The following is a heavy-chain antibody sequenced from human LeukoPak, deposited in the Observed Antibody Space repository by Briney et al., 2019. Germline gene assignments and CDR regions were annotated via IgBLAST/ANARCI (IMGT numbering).Heavy chain of an antibody. CDR3: ARTTWPTYHFDY. D-gene: IGHD1-1*01. CDR1: GGSVISSNW. J-gene: IGHJ4*02. Sequence: RTSETLSLTCAVSGGSVISSNWRSWVRQPPGKGLEWIGEVHHSGSTNYKSSLKSRVTISVDKSKNQFSLKLSSVTAADTAVYYCARTTWPTYHFDYWGQGTLVTVSS. V-gene: IGHV4-4*02. CDR2: VHHSGST.